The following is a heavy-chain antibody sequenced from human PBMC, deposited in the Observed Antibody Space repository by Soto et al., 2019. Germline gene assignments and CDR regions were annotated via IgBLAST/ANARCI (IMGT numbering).Heavy chain of an antibody. Sequence: QVQLVESGGGVVQPGRSLGLSCAASGFTFSSYGMHWVRQAPGKGLEWVTFISDDGSNKYYADSVKGRFTISRDNSKNTLYLQMNSLRAEDTAVYYCAKDGPPPNWGSFWGQGTLVTVS. CDR1: GFTFSSYG. V-gene: IGHV3-30*18. CDR3: AKDGPPPNWGSF. D-gene: IGHD7-27*01. CDR2: ISDDGSNK. J-gene: IGHJ4*02.